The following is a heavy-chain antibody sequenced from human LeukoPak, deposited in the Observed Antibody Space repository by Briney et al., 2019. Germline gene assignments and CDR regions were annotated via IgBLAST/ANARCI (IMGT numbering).Heavy chain of an antibody. J-gene: IGHJ3*02. D-gene: IGHD3-3*01. CDR2: IIPIFGTA. CDR3: ARSGAYYDFWSDKQPLSAFDI. V-gene: IGHV1-69*13. Sequence: GASVKVSCKASGYTFTSYGISWVRQAPGQGLEWMGGIIPIFGTANYAQKFQGRVTITADESTSTAYMELSSLRSEDTAVYYCARSGAYYDFWSDKQPLSAFDIWGQGTMVTVSS. CDR1: GYTFTSYG.